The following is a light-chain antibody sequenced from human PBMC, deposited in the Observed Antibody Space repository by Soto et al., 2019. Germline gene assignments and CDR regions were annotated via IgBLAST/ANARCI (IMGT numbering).Light chain of an antibody. J-gene: IGKJ1*01. CDR3: YQYDTSPWT. Sequence: EIVMTQSPGTLSLSPGEAATLSCRASQSVSGSYLAWYQQKPGQAPRLVIYDASTRATGIPDRFRGSGSGTDFTLTISRLEPEDFAVYYCYQYDTSPWTFGQGTMVEIK. V-gene: IGKV3-20*01. CDR2: DAS. CDR1: QSVSGSY.